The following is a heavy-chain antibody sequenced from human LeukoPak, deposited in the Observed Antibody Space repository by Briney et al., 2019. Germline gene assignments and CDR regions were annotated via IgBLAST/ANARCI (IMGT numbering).Heavy chain of an antibody. CDR2: IYYSGST. CDR3: ARVGRTGPFDY. D-gene: IGHD7-27*01. V-gene: IGHV4-39*01. CDR1: GGSISSSSYY. Sequence: SETLSLTCTVSGGSISSSSYYWGWIRQPPGKGLEWIGRIYYSGSTYYNPSLKSRVTISVDTSKNQFSLKLSSVTAADTAVYYCARVGRTGPFDYWGQGTLVTVSS. J-gene: IGHJ4*02.